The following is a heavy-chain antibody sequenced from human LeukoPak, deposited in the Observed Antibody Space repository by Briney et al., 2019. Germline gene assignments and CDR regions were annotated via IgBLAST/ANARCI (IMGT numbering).Heavy chain of an antibody. J-gene: IGHJ4*02. CDR2: IYYSGST. CDR3: ARGSTPKTSPGDY. Sequence: SETLSLTCTVSGGSISSSSYYWGWIRQPPGKGLEWIGSIYYSGSTYYNPSLKSRVTISVDTSKNQFSLKLSSVTAADTAVYYCARGSTPKTSPGDYWGQGTLVTVSS. V-gene: IGHV4-39*01. CDR1: GGSISSSSYY.